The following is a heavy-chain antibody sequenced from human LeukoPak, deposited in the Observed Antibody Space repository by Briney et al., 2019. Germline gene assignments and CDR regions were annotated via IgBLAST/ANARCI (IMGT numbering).Heavy chain of an antibody. J-gene: IGHJ4*02. CDR3: ARGSRYGDYPYYCDF. Sequence: GGSLRLPCAASGFTFSSYGMSWVRQAPGKGLDWVAFVRYDGNNPYYSASVKGRFTISRDNSKNTVLLQMNNLRLEDAAVYYCARGSRYGDYPYYCDFWGQGTLVTVSS. D-gene: IGHD4-17*01. V-gene: IGHV3-30*02. CDR2: VRYDGNNP. CDR1: GFTFSSYG.